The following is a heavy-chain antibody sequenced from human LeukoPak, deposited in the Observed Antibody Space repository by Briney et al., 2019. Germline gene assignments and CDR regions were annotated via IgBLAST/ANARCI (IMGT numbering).Heavy chain of an antibody. J-gene: IGHJ6*03. CDR3: AKAAAAASRGYYYYYMDV. V-gene: IGHV3-23*01. Sequence: GGSLRLSCAASGFTFSSYGMSWVRQAPGKGLEWVSAISGSGGSTYYADSVKGRFTISRDNSKNTLYLQMNSLRAEDTAVYYCAKAAAAASRGYYYYYMDVWGKGTTVTISS. D-gene: IGHD6-13*01. CDR2: ISGSGGST. CDR1: GFTFSSYG.